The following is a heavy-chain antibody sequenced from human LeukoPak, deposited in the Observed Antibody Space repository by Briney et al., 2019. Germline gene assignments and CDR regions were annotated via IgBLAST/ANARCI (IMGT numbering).Heavy chain of an antibody. Sequence: SETLSLTCAVSNYFISGGHFWSWIRQTPGKGLEWIGSIYHSGSTYYNPSLKSRVTISVDTSKNQFSLKLSSVTAADTAVYYCARYDSGSFGPNFDPWGQGTLVTVSS. CDR2: IYHSGST. V-gene: IGHV4-38-2*01. CDR3: ARYDSGSFGPNFDP. D-gene: IGHD3-10*01. CDR1: NYFISGGHF. J-gene: IGHJ5*02.